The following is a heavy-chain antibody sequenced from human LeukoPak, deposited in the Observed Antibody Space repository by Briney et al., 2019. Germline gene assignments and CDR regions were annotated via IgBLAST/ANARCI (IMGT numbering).Heavy chain of an antibody. J-gene: IGHJ5*02. CDR1: GYTFTGYY. D-gene: IGHD3-3*01. V-gene: IGHV1-2*02. CDR2: INPNSGGT. CDR3: ARVCPLRFRAFRNWFDP. Sequence: ASVKVSCKASGYTFTGYYIHWVRQAPGQGLEWMGWINPNSGGTNYAQKFQGRVTMTRDTSISTAYMELSRLRSDDKAVYYCARVCPLRFRAFRNWFDPWGQGTLVTVSS.